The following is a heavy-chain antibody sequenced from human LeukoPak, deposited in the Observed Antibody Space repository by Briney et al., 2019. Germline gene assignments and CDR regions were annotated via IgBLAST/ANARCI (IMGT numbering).Heavy chain of an antibody. Sequence: SETLSLTCTVSGYSISSGYYWGWIRQPPGKGLEWIGSIYHSGSTYYNPSLKSRVTISVDTSKNQFSLKLSSVTAADTAVYYCARDLYYGDYHDWGQGTLVTVSS. CDR3: ARDLYYGDYHD. D-gene: IGHD4-17*01. V-gene: IGHV4-38-2*02. J-gene: IGHJ4*02. CDR1: GYSISSGYY. CDR2: IYHSGST.